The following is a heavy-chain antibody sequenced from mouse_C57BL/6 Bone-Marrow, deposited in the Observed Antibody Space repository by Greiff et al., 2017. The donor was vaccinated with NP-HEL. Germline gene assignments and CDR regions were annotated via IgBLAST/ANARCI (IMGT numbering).Heavy chain of an antibody. CDR1: GYSFKDYY. D-gene: IGHD1-1*02. CDR2: IYPYNGVS. J-gene: IGHJ3*01. V-gene: IGHV1-31*01. CDR3: SRGKVGVCLVAY. Sequence: EVQLQQSGPELVKPGASVKISCKASGYSFKDYYMHWVKQSNGNSLDGIGYIYPYNGVSSYNQKFQGKATLTVDKSSSTAYMELRSRTSEDSAVYYCSRGKVGVCLVAYWGQGTLVTVSA.